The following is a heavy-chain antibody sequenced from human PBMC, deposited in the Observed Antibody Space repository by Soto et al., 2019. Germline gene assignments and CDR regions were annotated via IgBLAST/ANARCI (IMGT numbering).Heavy chain of an antibody. CDR1: GFTFSRDS. D-gene: IGHD3-22*01. J-gene: IGHJ6*02. CDR3: ARDGWLYYDSTSQGMDV. Sequence: GGSLRLSCAASGFTFSRDSMNWVRQARWKWLEWVSSINNGGDNIYYADSVKGRFTISRDNSKNTLFLQMNNLRAEDTAVYYCARDGWLYYDSTSQGMDVWGQGTTVTVSS. V-gene: IGHV3-21*01. CDR2: INNGGDNI.